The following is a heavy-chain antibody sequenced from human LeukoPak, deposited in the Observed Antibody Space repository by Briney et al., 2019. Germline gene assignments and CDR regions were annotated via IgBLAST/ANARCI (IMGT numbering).Heavy chain of an antibody. D-gene: IGHD2/OR15-2a*01. Sequence: SETLSLTCTVSGVSMSDYYWTWLRQSPGKGLEWIAYIHYTGSTNLNPSLKSRVTISVDTSRNQFSLRLNSVTAADTAVYYCARLRGNYFSDYWGQGTLVTVSS. V-gene: IGHV4-59*01. CDR1: GVSMSDYY. J-gene: IGHJ4*02. CDR2: IHYTGST. CDR3: ARLRGNYFSDY.